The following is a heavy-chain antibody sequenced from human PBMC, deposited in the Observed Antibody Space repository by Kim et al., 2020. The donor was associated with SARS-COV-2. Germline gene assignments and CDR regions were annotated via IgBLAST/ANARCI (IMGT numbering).Heavy chain of an antibody. D-gene: IGHD3-22*01. Sequence: GGSLRLSCVASGFTFSSYAMSWVRQAPGKGLEWVSDISGSGGGTYYADSVKGRVTISRDNFKNTLYLQMNSLRAEDTAVYYCGKDPQPYYYDTSGYFWGQGTLVSVPS. V-gene: IGHV3-23*01. J-gene: IGHJ4*02. CDR3: GKDPQPYYYDTSGYF. CDR1: GFTFSSYA. CDR2: ISGSGGGT.